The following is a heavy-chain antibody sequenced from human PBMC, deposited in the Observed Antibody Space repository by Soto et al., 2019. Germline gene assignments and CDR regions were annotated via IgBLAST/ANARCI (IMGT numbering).Heavy chain of an antibody. D-gene: IGHD2-15*01. CDR3: ASPWAVVAPYYYYYYGMDV. CDR2: IIPIFGTA. Sequence: SVKVSCKASGGTFGSYAISWVRQAPGQGLEWMGGIIPIFGTANYAQKFQGRVTITADESTSTAYMELSSLRSEDTAVYYCASPWAVVAPYYYYYYGMDVWGQGTTVTVS. CDR1: GGTFGSYA. V-gene: IGHV1-69*13. J-gene: IGHJ6*02.